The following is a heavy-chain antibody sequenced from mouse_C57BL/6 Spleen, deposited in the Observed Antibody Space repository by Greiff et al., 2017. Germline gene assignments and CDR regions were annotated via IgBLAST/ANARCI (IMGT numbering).Heavy chain of an antibody. CDR2: IDPSDSYT. J-gene: IGHJ2*01. V-gene: IGHV1-69*01. CDR1: GYTFTSYW. CDR3: TTLGYDYDY. D-gene: IGHD2-4*01. Sequence: QVQLKQPGAELVMPGASVKLSCKASGYTFTSYWMHWVKQRPGQGLEWIGEIDPSDSYTNYNQKFKGKSTLTVDKSSSTAYMQLSSLTSEDTAVYYCTTLGYDYDYWGQGTTLTVSS.